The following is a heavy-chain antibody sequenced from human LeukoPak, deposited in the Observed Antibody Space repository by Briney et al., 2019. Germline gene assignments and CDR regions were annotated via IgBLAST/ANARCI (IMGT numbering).Heavy chain of an antibody. J-gene: IGHJ4*02. V-gene: IGHV3-53*01. CDR1: GFTFSNYA. CDR2: IYSGGST. Sequence: GGSLRLSCAASGFTFSNYAMSWVRQAPGKGLEWVSVIYSGGSTYYADSVKGRFTISRDNSKNTLYLQMNSLRAEDTAVYYCARVSPEVTLDYWGQGTLVTVSS. CDR3: ARVSPEVTLDY. D-gene: IGHD2-21*02.